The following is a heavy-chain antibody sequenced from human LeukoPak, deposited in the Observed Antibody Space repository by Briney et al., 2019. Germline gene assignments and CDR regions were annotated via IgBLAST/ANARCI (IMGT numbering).Heavy chain of an antibody. Sequence: ASVKISCSSSGYILTNYGIYWVRQAPGQGLEWMGWINTYNGETDYAQNFQGRVTMTTATSTSTAYMDLRSLTSDDAAVYYCARGRLGVSGYKDYLDYWGQGTLVTVSS. V-gene: IGHV1-18*01. CDR3: ARGRLGVSGYKDYLDY. CDR2: INTYNGET. CDR1: GYILTNYG. D-gene: IGHD5-12*01. J-gene: IGHJ4*02.